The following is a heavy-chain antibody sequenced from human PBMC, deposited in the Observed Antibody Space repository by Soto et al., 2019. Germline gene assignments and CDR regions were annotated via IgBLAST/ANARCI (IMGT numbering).Heavy chain of an antibody. V-gene: IGHV3-74*01. D-gene: IGHD6-25*01. Sequence: EVQLVESGGGLVQPGVSLRLSCAASGFSFSNYWVHWVRHAPGKGLVWVSRVTPDGRSTSYADSVKGRFTVSRDNAKNTVSLEMNSLRVEDTAVYYCTTLSSAVSYSAFDIWGQGTVIIVSS. CDR2: VTPDGRST. J-gene: IGHJ3*02. CDR1: GFSFSNYW. CDR3: TTLSSAVSYSAFDI.